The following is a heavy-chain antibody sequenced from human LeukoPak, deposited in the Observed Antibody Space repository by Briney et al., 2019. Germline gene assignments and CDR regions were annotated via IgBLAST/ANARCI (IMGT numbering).Heavy chain of an antibody. V-gene: IGHV4-4*09. Sequence: PSETLSLTCNVSGTSMSSNYWSWIRQPPGKGLEWIGYIYHSGNTNYSPSLESRVTMSVDESKNQFSLRVHFVSAADTAVYYCASTRRAAVARRFDSWGQGTLVTVSS. CDR2: IYHSGNT. CDR1: GTSMSSNY. CDR3: ASTRRAAVARRFDS. J-gene: IGHJ4*02. D-gene: IGHD6-19*01.